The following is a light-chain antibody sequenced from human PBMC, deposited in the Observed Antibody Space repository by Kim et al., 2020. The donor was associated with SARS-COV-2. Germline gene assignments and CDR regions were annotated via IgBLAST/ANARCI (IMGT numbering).Light chain of an antibody. V-gene: IGLV3-19*01. CDR1: SLRTYY. Sequence: ALGQNVRITCQGDSLRTYYLSWYQQKPGQAPVLVIYGKNNRPSGIPDRFSGSNSGYTASLTITGAQAEDEGDYYCNSRDRSGNHLLFGGGTQLTVL. CDR2: GKN. J-gene: IGLJ2*01. CDR3: NSRDRSGNHLL.